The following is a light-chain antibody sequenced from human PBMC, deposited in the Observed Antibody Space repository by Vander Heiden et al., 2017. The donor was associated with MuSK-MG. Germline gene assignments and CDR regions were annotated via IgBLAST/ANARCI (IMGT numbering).Light chain of an antibody. CDR2: GAS. Sequence: DIVMTQSPATLSVSPGEGATLSCTASQSIKSNLAWFQQKAGQAPRLVMYGASTSVTGIPGRFSRSKSGTEFTLTIISLQSQDLAVSYCQQDYQWAPAFGQGTKVEI. V-gene: IGKV3-15*01. CDR1: QSIKSN. CDR3: QQDYQWAPA. J-gene: IGKJ1*01.